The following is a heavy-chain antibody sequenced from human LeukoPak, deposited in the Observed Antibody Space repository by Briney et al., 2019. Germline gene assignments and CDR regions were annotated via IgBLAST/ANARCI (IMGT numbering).Heavy chain of an antibody. Sequence: SETLSLTCTVSGGSISGYYWTWIRQPPGKGLEWIGYIYYSGSTNYNPSLKSRVTISVDTSRNQFSLKLSSVTAADTAVYYCARVYYSSSYDYWYFDLWGRGTLVTVSS. CDR1: GGSISGYY. V-gene: IGHV4-59*01. D-gene: IGHD6-13*01. CDR3: ARVYYSSSYDYWYFDL. CDR2: IYYSGST. J-gene: IGHJ2*01.